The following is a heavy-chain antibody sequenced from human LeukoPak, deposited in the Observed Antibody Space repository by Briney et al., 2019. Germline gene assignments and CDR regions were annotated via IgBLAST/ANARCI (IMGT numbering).Heavy chain of an antibody. Sequence: SETLSFTCAVYGGSFSGYYWSWIRQPPGKGLEWIGEINHSGSTNYNPSLKSRVTISVDTSKNQFSLKLSSVTAADTAVYYCARGLYSGYDLRYWGQGTLVTVSS. CDR2: INHSGST. J-gene: IGHJ4*02. V-gene: IGHV4-34*01. D-gene: IGHD5-12*01. CDR1: GGSFSGYY. CDR3: ARGLYSGYDLRY.